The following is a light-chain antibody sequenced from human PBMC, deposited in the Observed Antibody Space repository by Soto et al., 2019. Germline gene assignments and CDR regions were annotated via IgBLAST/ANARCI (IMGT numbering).Light chain of an antibody. CDR3: QQYNNWPLS. V-gene: IGKV3-15*01. Sequence: MTQSPATLSVSPGERVTLSCRASHSINDDVAWYQQKPGQPPTLVMYRSSARAIGIPARFSGSGSGTEFTLTISSLQSEDFGTYYCQQYNNWPLSCGGGTKVEI. CDR2: RSS. CDR1: HSINDD. J-gene: IGKJ4*01.